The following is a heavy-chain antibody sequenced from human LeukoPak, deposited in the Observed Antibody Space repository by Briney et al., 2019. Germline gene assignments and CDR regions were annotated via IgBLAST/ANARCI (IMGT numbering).Heavy chain of an antibody. CDR1: GFTFSSYA. CDR2: ISYDGSNK. D-gene: IGHD3-22*01. CDR3: ARGTSITMIVVVDY. J-gene: IGHJ4*02. V-gene: IGHV3-30-3*01. Sequence: GGSLRLSCAASGFTFSSYAMHWVRQAPGKGLEWVAVISYDGSNKYYADSVKGRFTISRDNSKNTLYLQMNSLRAVDTAVYYCARGTSITMIVVVDYWGQGTLVTVSS.